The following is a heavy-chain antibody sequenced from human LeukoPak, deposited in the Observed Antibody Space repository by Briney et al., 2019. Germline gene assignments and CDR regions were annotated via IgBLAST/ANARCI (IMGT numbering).Heavy chain of an antibody. CDR3: ATWSDTAMVTGFDY. V-gene: IGHV1-69*02. Sequence: SVKVSCKASGGTFSSYTISWVRQAPGQGLEWMGRIIPILGIANYAQKFQGRVTITADTSTDTAYMELSSLRSEDTAVYYCATWSDTAMVTGFDYWGQGTLVTVSS. CDR2: IIPILGIA. J-gene: IGHJ4*02. CDR1: GGTFSSYT. D-gene: IGHD5-18*01.